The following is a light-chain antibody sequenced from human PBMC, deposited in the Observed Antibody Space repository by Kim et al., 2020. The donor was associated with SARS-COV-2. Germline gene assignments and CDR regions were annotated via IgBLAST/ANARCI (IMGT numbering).Light chain of an antibody. J-gene: IGKJ1*01. Sequence: SPGERATLSGRASQSVSSNYLAWYQQKPGQAPRIVIYEASNRPTGIPDRFSGSGSGTDFSLTISRLEPEDFAVYYCQQYGSSPRTFGQGTKVDIK. CDR3: QQYGSSPRT. CDR1: QSVSSNY. CDR2: EAS. V-gene: IGKV3-20*01.